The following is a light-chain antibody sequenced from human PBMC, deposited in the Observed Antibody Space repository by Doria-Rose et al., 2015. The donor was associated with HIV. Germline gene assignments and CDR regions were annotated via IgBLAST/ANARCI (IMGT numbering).Light chain of an antibody. CDR2: DGS. V-gene: IGKV3-20*01. CDR3: HQYGTSWT. CDR1: QSFSSTY. J-gene: IGKJ1*01. Sequence: FTRSPGTLSLSPGERATLSCRASQSFSSTYLAWYQQKPGQAPSLLIYDGSTRATGIPDRFSASGSGTDFTLTINRLEPEDFALYYCHQYGTSWTFGQGTKEEI.